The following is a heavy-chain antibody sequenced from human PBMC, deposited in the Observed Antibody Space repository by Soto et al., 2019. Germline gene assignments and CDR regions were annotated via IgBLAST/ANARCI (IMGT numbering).Heavy chain of an antibody. CDR1: GLSFDDYA. J-gene: IGHJ4*02. V-gene: IGHV3-9*01. D-gene: IGHD1-7*01. CDR3: VQAQNWDYGDVSFDY. Sequence: EVQLVESGGDLVQPGRSLRLSCAASGLSFDDYAMHWVRQGPGKGLEWVSGISWNSGKIAYADSVQGRFTISRDNAKSSLFLQMNSLRPEDTALYYWVQAQNWDYGDVSFDYWGQGTLVTVSS. CDR2: ISWNSGKI.